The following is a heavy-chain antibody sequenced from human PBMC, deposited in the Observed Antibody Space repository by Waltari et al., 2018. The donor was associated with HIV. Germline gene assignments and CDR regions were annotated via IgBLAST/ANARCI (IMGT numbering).Heavy chain of an antibody. V-gene: IGHV4-59*11. D-gene: IGHD3-10*01. CDR1: SGSITSHY. J-gene: IGHJ3*01. CDR3: AREPFYGSGSYYNDAFDV. Sequence: QLQLQESGPGLVKPSETLSLTCTVSSGSITSHYWAWIRQSPGKGLELIGHISNSGITKYNPSLKSRITISVDTSESQFSLKLTSVTAADTAIYYCAREPFYGSGSYYNDAFDVWGQGTQVTVS. CDR2: ISNSGIT.